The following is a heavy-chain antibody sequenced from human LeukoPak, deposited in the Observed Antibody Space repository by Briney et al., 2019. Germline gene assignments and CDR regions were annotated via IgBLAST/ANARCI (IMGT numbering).Heavy chain of an antibody. Sequence: KPGASVKVSCKASGYTFTSDNINWVRQATGQGLEWMGWMNPNSGNTGYAQKFQGRVTMTRNTSISTAYMELSSLRSEDTAVYYCARELVGVPYSGSFQYYYHYGMDVWGQGTTVTVSS. CDR2: MNPNSGNT. CDR1: GYTFTSDN. CDR3: ARELVGVPYSGSFQYYYHYGMDV. J-gene: IGHJ6*02. V-gene: IGHV1-8*01. D-gene: IGHD1-26*01.